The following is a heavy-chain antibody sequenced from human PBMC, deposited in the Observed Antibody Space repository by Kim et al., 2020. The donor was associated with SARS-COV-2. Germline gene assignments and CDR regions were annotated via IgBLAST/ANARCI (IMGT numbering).Heavy chain of an antibody. CDR2: IYYSGST. Sequence: SETLSLTCTVSGGSVSSGSYYWSWIRQPPGKGLEWIGYIYYSGSTNYNPSLKSRVTISVDTSKNQFSLKLSSVTAADTAVYYCARVSFDPRFGPLRYSSSWFDYWGQGTLVTVSS. CDR3: ARVSFDPRFGPLRYSSSWFDY. CDR1: GGSVSSGSYY. D-gene: IGHD6-13*01. V-gene: IGHV4-61*01. J-gene: IGHJ4*02.